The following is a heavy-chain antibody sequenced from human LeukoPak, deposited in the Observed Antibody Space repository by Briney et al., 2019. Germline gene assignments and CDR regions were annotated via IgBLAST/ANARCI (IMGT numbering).Heavy chain of an antibody. CDR1: DDSITIYY. D-gene: IGHD3-22*01. Sequence: SETLSLTCTVSDDSITIYYWSWIRQPPGKGLEWIGYIDHTGITNYNPSLNSRVTISRDTSKNHFSLELSSATAADTAVYYCARGSSSGYYLIDDAFDIWGQGTMVTVSS. J-gene: IGHJ3*02. V-gene: IGHV4-59*01. CDR2: IDHTGIT. CDR3: ARGSSSGYYLIDDAFDI.